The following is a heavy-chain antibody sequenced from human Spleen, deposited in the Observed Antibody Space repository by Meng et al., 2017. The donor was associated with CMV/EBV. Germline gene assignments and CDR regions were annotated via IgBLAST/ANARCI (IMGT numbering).Heavy chain of an antibody. CDR2: IYHSGST. Sequence: QVQLQESGPGLVKPSGTLSLTCAVPGCSISSSNLWTWVRQVPGKGLEWIGEIYHSGSTNYNPSLKSRVTISVDKFKNQFSLKLGSVTAADTAVYYCARIERRRILKYCGSDCSTTDYWGQGTLVTVS. V-gene: IGHV4-4*02. D-gene: IGHD2-21*02. J-gene: IGHJ4*02. CDR3: ARIERRRILKYCGSDCSTTDY. CDR1: GCSISSSNL.